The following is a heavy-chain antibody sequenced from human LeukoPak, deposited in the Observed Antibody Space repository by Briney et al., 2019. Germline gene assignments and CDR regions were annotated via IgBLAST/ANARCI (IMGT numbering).Heavy chain of an antibody. V-gene: IGHV3-23*01. D-gene: IGHD2-15*01. CDR1: GFSFSSYA. CDR3: AKDGYCSGGSCYYYHFDY. CDR2: ISGSGGST. J-gene: IGHJ4*02. Sequence: GGSLRLSCAASGFSFSSYAMSWVRQAPGKGLEWVSYISGSGGSTYYADSVKGRFTISRDNSKNTPYLQMNSLRAEDTAVYYCAKDGYCSGGSCYYYHFDYWGQGTLVTVSS.